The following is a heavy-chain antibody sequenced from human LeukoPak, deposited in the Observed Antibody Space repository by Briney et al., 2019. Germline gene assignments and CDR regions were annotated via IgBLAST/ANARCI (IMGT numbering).Heavy chain of an antibody. CDR2: IYTSGST. CDR1: GGSISSGSYY. V-gene: IGHV4-61*02. J-gene: IGHJ4*02. Sequence: PSETLSLTCTVSGGSISSGSYYWSWIRQPAGKGLEWIGRIYTSGSTNYNPSTLYNPSPKSRVTISVDTSKNQFSLKLSSVAAADTAVYYCARGELLLDYWGQGTLVTVSS. D-gene: IGHD1-26*01. CDR3: ARGELLLDY.